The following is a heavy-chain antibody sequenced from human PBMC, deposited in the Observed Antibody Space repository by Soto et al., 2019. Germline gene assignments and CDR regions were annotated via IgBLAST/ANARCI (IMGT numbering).Heavy chain of an antibody. V-gene: IGHV4-59*01. D-gene: IGHD1-1*01. J-gene: IGHJ2*01. CDR3: AREGTRTWYFDL. CDR2: IYYSGST. CDR1: VDSMRTYY. Sequence: QVQLQESGPGLVKPSETLSLTCSVSVDSMRTYYWNWIRQPPGGGLEWIGHIYYSGSTNYNPSLQSRVTMSVYTSKNHFSLKLSSMTAADTAVYYCAREGTRTWYFDLWGRGNLVIVSS.